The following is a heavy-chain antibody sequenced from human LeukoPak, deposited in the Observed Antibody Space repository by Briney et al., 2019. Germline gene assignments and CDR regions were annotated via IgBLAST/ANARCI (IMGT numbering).Heavy chain of an antibody. Sequence: SSVKVSCKASGGTFSSYAISWVRQAPGQGLEWMGGIIPIFGTANYAQKFQGRVTITADESTSTAYMELSSLRSEDTAVYYCARDPRDYGENYYYYYMDVWGKGTTVTVSS. J-gene: IGHJ6*03. CDR3: ARDPRDYGENYYYYYMDV. D-gene: IGHD4-17*01. CDR2: IIPIFGTA. V-gene: IGHV1-69*01. CDR1: GGTFSSYA.